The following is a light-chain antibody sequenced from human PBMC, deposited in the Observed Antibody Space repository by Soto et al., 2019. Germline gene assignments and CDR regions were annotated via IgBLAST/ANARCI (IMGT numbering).Light chain of an antibody. V-gene: IGLV2-14*01. CDR3: SLYTSENTYV. Sequence: QSVLTQPPSASGSPGQSVTISCTGSSTDVGGYNYVSWYQQHPGKAPKVMIYEVSNRPSGVSNRFSGSKSGNTASLTISGLQAADEADYYCSLYTSENTYVFGT. CDR2: EVS. CDR1: STDVGGYNY. J-gene: IGLJ1*01.